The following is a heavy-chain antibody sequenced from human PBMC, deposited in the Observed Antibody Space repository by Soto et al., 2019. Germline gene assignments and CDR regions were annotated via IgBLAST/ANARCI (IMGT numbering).Heavy chain of an antibody. CDR2: ISGSGGST. D-gene: IGHD2-15*01. Sequence: PGGSLRLSCAASGFTFSSYAMSWVRQAPGKGLEWVSAISGSGGSTYYADSVKGRFTISRDNSKNTLYLQMNSLRAEDTAVYYCAKGGIRYCSGGSCYRLYYFDYWGQGTLVTVSS. CDR1: GFTFSSYA. CDR3: AKGGIRYCSGGSCYRLYYFDY. J-gene: IGHJ4*02. V-gene: IGHV3-23*01.